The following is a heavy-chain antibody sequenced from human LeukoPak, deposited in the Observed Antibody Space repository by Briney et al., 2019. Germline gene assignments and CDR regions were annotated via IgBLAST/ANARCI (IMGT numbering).Heavy chain of an antibody. V-gene: IGHV4-30-4*08. D-gene: IGHD3-3*01. Sequence: SQTLSLTCTVSGGSISSGDYYWSWIRQPRGKGLESIGYIYYSGSTYYNPSLKSRVTISVDTSKNQFSLKLSSVTAADTAVYYCARGGFLESIPEYFDYWGQGTLVTVSS. CDR1: GGSISSGDYY. J-gene: IGHJ4*02. CDR3: ARGGFLESIPEYFDY. CDR2: IYYSGST.